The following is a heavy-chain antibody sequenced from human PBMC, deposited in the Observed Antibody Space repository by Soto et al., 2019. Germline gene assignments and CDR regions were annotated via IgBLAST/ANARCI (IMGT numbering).Heavy chain of an antibody. J-gene: IGHJ4*02. CDR2: IIPILGIA. Sequence: GASVKVSCKASGGTFSSYTISWVRQAPGQGLEWMGRIIPILGIANYAQKFQGRVTITADKSTSTAYMELSSLRSEDTAVYYCARVGDYGDYYFDYWGQGTLVTVS. D-gene: IGHD4-17*01. V-gene: IGHV1-69*02. CDR3: ARVGDYGDYYFDY. CDR1: GGTFSSYT.